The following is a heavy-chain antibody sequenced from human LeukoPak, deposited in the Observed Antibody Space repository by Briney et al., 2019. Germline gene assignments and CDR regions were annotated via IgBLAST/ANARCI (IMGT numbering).Heavy chain of an antibody. Sequence: SETLSLTCTVSGGSISDYSWSWIRQPPGKGLEWIGNIYYSGSANHNPSLKSRVTISRDTSKNQFSLRLTSVTTADTAVYYCARAGGVKTAALDLDYWGQGTLVTVSS. V-gene: IGHV4-59*01. CDR1: GGSISDYS. CDR3: ARAGGVKTAALDLDY. CDR2: IYYSGSA. J-gene: IGHJ4*02. D-gene: IGHD6-25*01.